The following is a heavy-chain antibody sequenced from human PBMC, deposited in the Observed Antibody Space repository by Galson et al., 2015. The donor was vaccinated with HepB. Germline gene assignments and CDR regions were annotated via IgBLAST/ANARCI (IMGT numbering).Heavy chain of an antibody. J-gene: IGHJ4*02. CDR3: AVGTGCDH. CDR2: VREDGSTM. CDR1: GFTFTSRS. V-gene: IGHV3-7*03. Sequence: SLRLSCAASGFTFTSRSMTWVRQAPGKGLEWVANVREDGSTMFYLESVKGRFSISRDNAKNSLYLQLNSLTVEDTAVYYCAVGTGCDHWGQGTLVTVSS.